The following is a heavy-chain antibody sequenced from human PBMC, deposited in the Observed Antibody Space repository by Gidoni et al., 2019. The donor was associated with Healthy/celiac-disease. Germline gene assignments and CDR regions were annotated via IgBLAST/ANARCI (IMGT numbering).Heavy chain of an antibody. Sequence: QVQLVQSGAEVKKPGASVKVSCKASGYTFTSYYMHWVRQAPGQGLEWMGIINPSGGSTSYAQKFQGRVTMTRDTSTSTVYMELSSLRSEDTAVYYCASDLSSCSSTSCHGPFYYFDYWGQGTLVTVSS. V-gene: IGHV1-46*01. J-gene: IGHJ4*02. CDR1: GYTFTSYY. CDR3: ASDLSSCSSTSCHGPFYYFDY. CDR2: INPSGGST. D-gene: IGHD2-2*01.